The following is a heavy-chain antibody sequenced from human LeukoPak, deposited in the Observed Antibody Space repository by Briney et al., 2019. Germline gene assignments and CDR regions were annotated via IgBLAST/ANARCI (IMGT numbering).Heavy chain of an antibody. J-gene: IGHJ4*02. V-gene: IGHV5-51*01. CDR2: IYPDDSDT. CDR1: GYRFNYYW. CDR3: ATLAVAGTPSHFDY. D-gene: IGHD6-19*01. Sequence: GESLKISCQGSGYRFNYYWIGWVRQMPGKGLEWMGIIYPDDSDTKYSPSFQGQVTISADKSISTAYLQWSSLKDSDTAMYYCATLAVAGTPSHFDYWGQGTLVTVSS.